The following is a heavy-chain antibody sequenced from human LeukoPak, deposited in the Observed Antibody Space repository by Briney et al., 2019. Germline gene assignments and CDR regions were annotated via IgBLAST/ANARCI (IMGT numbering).Heavy chain of an antibody. Sequence: GGSLRLSCAASGLTVGGSYMNWVRQAPGKGLEWVSVIYRGGDTYYADSVKGRFTISRDNSMNTLYLQMNSLRAEDTAVYYCARYCSSTSCSTPFDFWGQGTLVTVSS. CDR2: IYRGGDT. V-gene: IGHV3-53*01. CDR1: GLTVGGSY. J-gene: IGHJ4*02. CDR3: ARYCSSTSCSTPFDF. D-gene: IGHD2-2*02.